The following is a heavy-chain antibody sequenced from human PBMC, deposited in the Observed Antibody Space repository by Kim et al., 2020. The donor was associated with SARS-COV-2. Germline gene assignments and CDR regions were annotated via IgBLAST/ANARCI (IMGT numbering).Heavy chain of an antibody. J-gene: IGHJ4*02. D-gene: IGHD6-19*01. V-gene: IGHV3-11*06. CDR3: ARTGYSSGWYLPYFDY. Sequence: SVKGRFTISRDNAKNSLYLQMNSLRAEDTAVYYCARTGYSSGWYLPYFDYWGQGTLVTVSS.